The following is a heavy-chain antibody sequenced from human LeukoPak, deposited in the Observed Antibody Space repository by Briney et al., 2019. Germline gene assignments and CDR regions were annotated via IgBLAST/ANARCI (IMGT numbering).Heavy chain of an antibody. V-gene: IGHV3-9*01. CDR3: AKDIMGATYYDILTAPYYYYYYGMDV. D-gene: IGHD3-9*01. CDR1: GFTFDDYA. Sequence: PGRSLRLSCAASGFTFDDYAMHWVRQAPGKGLEWVSGISWNSGSIGYADSVKGRFTISRDNAKNSLYLQMNSLRAEDTALYYCAKDIMGATYYDILTAPYYYYYYGMDVWGQGTTVTVSS. CDR2: ISWNSGSI. J-gene: IGHJ6*02.